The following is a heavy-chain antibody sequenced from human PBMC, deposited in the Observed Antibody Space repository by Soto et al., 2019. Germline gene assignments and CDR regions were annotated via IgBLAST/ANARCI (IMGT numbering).Heavy chain of an antibody. V-gene: IGHV3-23*01. CDR2: ISGGST. J-gene: IGHJ6*02. CDR3: AKDQGTAVASYGMDV. CDR1: GFTFSNYA. D-gene: IGHD6-19*01. Sequence: QPGGSLRLSCTGSGFTFSNYAMSWVRQAPGQGLEWVSAISGGSTYYADSVKGRFTISRDNSKNTLYLQMNSLRAEDTAIYYCAKDQGTAVASYGMDVWGQGTTVTVSS.